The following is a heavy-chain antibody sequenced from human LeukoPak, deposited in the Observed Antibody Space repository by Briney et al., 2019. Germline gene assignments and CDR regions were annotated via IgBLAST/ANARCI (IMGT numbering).Heavy chain of an antibody. CDR2: IKQDGSEK. CDR1: GFTFSSYW. CDR3: ARGLGYFDLDY. D-gene: IGHD3-9*01. J-gene: IGHJ4*02. Sequence: GGSLRLSCAASGFTFSSYWMSWVRQAPGKGLEGVANIKQDGSEKYYVDSVKGRFTISRDNAKNSLYLQMNSLRAEDTAVYYCARGLGYFDLDYWGQGTLVTVSS. V-gene: IGHV3-7*01.